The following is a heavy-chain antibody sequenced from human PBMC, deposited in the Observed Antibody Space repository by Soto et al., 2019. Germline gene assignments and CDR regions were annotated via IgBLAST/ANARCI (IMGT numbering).Heavy chain of an antibody. V-gene: IGHV4-34*01. CDR3: ARDKITGLFDY. CDR2: INHSGST. Sequence: SQTLSLACAVYGVSLSGYYWTCIRQPPETVLEWIGEINHSGSTNYNPSPKSRVNISVDTSKNQFSRKLTSETAADTAVYECARDKITGLFDYWGQGTLVPASS. D-gene: IGHD2-8*02. CDR1: GVSLSGYY. J-gene: IGHJ4*02.